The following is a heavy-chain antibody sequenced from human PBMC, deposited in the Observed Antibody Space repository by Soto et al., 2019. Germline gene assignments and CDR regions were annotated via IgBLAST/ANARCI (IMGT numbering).Heavy chain of an antibody. CDR3: ARDGAVAGNTNFDY. CDR2: INAGNAKT. D-gene: IGHD6-19*01. V-gene: IGHV1-3*01. CDR1: GYTFTKYA. Sequence: ASVKVSCKASGYTFTKYAIHWVLQCGGQRLEWMGWINAGNAKTKYSQKFQGRVTISRDASASTAYMELSSLRSEDTAVYYCARDGAVAGNTNFDYWGQGTLVTVSS. J-gene: IGHJ4*02.